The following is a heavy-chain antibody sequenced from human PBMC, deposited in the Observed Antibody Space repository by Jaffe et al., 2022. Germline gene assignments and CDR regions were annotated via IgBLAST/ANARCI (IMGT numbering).Heavy chain of an antibody. CDR3: ARVTTIFGVVTPYYYYYMDV. Sequence: QVQLQESGPGLVKPSETLSLTCTVSGGSISSYYWSWIRQPPGKGLEWIGYIYYSGSTNYNPSLKSRVTISVDTSKNQFSLKLSSVTAADTAVYYCARVTTIFGVVTPYYYYYMDVWGKGTTVTVSS. J-gene: IGHJ6*03. CDR1: GGSISSYY. D-gene: IGHD3-3*01. CDR2: IYYSGST. V-gene: IGHV4-59*01.